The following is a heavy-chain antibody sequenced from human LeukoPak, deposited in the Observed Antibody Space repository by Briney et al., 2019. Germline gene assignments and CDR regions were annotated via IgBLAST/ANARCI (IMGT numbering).Heavy chain of an antibody. D-gene: IGHD3-10*01. Sequence: GGSLRLSCAASGFTFSSYAMHWVRQAPGKGLEWAAVISYDGSNKYYADSVKGRFTISRDNSKNTLYLQMNSLRAEDTAVYYCARDTSKIRGVAKYFQHWGQGTLVTVSS. CDR2: ISYDGSNK. V-gene: IGHV3-30*04. CDR1: GFTFSSYA. CDR3: ARDTSKIRGVAKYFQH. J-gene: IGHJ1*01.